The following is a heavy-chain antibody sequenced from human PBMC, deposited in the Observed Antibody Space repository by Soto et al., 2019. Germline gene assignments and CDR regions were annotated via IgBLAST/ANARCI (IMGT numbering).Heavy chain of an antibody. CDR2: VYNSGST. Sequence: PSETLSLTCNVFPGSIYDYYWSWIRQTPGMRLEWIGYVYNSGSTNYNPSLKSRVTTSEDTSKSQFSLKVNSMTAADTAVYYCARYRREAVAGYTLDNWGQGILVTVSS. CDR3: ARYRREAVAGYTLDN. J-gene: IGHJ4*02. CDR1: PGSIYDYY. V-gene: IGHV4-59*01. D-gene: IGHD6-13*01.